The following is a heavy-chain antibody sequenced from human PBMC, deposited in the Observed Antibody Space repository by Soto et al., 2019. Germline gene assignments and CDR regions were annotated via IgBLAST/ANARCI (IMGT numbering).Heavy chain of an antibody. CDR1: GGSISGYY. J-gene: IGHJ6*03. D-gene: IGHD2-8*02. V-gene: IGHV4-59*01. CDR2: IYYSGTT. Sequence: QVQLQESGPGLVKPSETLSLTCTVSGGSISGYYWSWIRQAPGKGLEWIGYIYYSGTTNHDPSLKSRVTMSVDTSKNLFSLKLSSVTTADTAVYYCARLTGGTYLSFYYYIGVWGKGTTVTVSS. CDR3: ARLTGGTYLSFYYYIGV.